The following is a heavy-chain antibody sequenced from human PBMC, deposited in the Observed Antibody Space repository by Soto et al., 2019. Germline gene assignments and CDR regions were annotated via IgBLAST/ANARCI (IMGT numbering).Heavy chain of an antibody. CDR2: IYYSGST. J-gene: IGHJ6*02. V-gene: IGHV4-61*01. D-gene: IGHD3-9*01. Sequence: KASETLSLTCTVSGGSVSSGSYYWSWIRQPPGKGLEWIGYIYYSGSTNYNPSLKSRVTISVDTSKNQFSLKLSSVTAADTAVYYCARMNILTGYSSGYYYYGMDVWGQGTTVTVSS. CDR1: GGSVSSGSYY. CDR3: ARMNILTGYSSGYYYYGMDV.